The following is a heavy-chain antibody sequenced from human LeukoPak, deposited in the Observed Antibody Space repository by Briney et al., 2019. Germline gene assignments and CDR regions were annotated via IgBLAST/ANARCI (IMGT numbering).Heavy chain of an antibody. CDR1: GFTVSSSS. CDR2: ISSDGNT. CDR3: ARGQEQFSSPWQWGPRRKNFYYYGMDV. Sequence: GGSLRLSCAASGFTVSSSSMNWVRLGPGKGLVWVSVISSDGNTYYADSVKGRFTISRDNSRDTLSLQMHGLRADDTAVYYCARGQEQFSSPWQWGPRRKNFYYYGMDVWGQGTTVTVSS. V-gene: IGHV3-66*01. D-gene: IGHD6-19*01. J-gene: IGHJ6*02.